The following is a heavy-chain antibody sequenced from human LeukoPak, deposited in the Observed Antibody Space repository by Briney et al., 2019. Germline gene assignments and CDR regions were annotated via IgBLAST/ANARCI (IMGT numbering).Heavy chain of an antibody. CDR2: ISSSGSII. Sequence: PGGSLRLSCAASGFTFSDYYMSWIRQAPGKGLEWVSYISSSGSIIYYADSVKGRFTISRDNAKNSLYLQMNSLRADDTAIYYCVRGMVQSVSTPFDCWGQGTLVTVSS. J-gene: IGHJ4*02. V-gene: IGHV3-11*04. CDR1: GFTFSDYY. CDR3: VRGMVQSVSTPFDC. D-gene: IGHD4/OR15-4a*01.